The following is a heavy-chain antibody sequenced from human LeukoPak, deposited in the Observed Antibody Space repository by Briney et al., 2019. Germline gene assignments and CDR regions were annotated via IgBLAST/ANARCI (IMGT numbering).Heavy chain of an antibody. CDR3: AKTHGPYCSGGSCLDYYYYMDV. Sequence: GGSLRLSCAASGFTFSSYSMNWVRQAPGRGLQWVSSISDRGSYIFYADSVKGRFTISRDNSKNTLYLQMNSLRAEDTAVYYCAKTHGPYCSGGSCLDYYYYMDVWGKGTTVTVSS. CDR2: ISDRGSYI. V-gene: IGHV3-21*04. CDR1: GFTFSSYS. D-gene: IGHD2-15*01. J-gene: IGHJ6*03.